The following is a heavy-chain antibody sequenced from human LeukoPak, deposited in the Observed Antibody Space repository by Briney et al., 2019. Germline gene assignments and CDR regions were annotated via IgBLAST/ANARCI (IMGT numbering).Heavy chain of an antibody. CDR1: GFTFSSYA. CDR3: VRGDTRDY. J-gene: IGHJ4*02. Sequence: PGGSLRLSCAASGFTFSSYAMSWVRQAPGKGLEWISSIGWSSRDMCYADSVRGRFTISRDNAKNCLFLLMNSLRVEDTSVYYCVRGDTRDYWGQGTLVTVS. CDR2: IGWSSRDM. D-gene: IGHD2-2*01. V-gene: IGHV3-21*01.